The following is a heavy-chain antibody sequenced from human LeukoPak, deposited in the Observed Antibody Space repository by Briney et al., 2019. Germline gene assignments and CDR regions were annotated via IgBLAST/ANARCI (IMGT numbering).Heavy chain of an antibody. J-gene: IGHJ4*02. V-gene: IGHV3-48*03. D-gene: IGHD2-15*01. CDR1: GFTFSSFE. CDR2: ISSGGSTI. CDR3: AREQRYCSGGSCYSGYFDY. Sequence: GGSLRPSCAASGFTFSSFEMKWVRQAPGKGLEWVSYISSGGSTIYYADSVKGRFTISRDNAKNSLYLQMNSLRAEDTAVYYCAREQRYCSGGSCYSGYFDYWGQGTLVTVSS.